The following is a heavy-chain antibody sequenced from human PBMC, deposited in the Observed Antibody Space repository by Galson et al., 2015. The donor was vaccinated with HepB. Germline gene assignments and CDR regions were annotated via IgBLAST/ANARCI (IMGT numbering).Heavy chain of an antibody. V-gene: IGHV3-30*18. CDR1: GFWFGSYA. J-gene: IGHJ4*02. CDR2: ISFDGSNK. Sequence: SLRLSCAASGFWFGSYAMHWVRQLPGEGLEWVAAISFDGSNKYYGGSVKGRFTISRDTSKNTLYLQMNRLRADDTAVYYCAKDLAERYCSAPSCFNFIDFWGQGTLVTVSS. D-gene: IGHD2-2*01. CDR3: AKDLAERYCSAPSCFNFIDF.